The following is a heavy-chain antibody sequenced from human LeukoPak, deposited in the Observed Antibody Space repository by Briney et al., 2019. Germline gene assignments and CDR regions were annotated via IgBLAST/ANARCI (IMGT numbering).Heavy chain of an antibody. CDR2: LYSSGNT. Sequence: SETLSLTCTVPGDSISSYYWTWIRQPPGKGLEWLGYLYSSGNTNYNPSLKSRVTMSVDTSKNQFSLRLTSVTAADPAVYYCARGRLTPPKWFGPRGQGILVAVSP. J-gene: IGHJ5*02. CDR1: GDSISSYY. V-gene: IGHV4-59*01. CDR3: ARGRLTPPKWFGP. D-gene: IGHD4/OR15-4a*01.